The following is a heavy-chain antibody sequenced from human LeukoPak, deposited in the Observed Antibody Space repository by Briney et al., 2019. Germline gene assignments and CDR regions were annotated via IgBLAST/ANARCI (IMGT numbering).Heavy chain of an antibody. V-gene: IGHV3-7*01. CDR2: IKQDGSEK. Sequence: PGGSLRLSCAASGFAVSNYWMSWVRQAPGKGLEWVANIKQDGSEKYYVDSVKGRFTISRDNAKNSLYLQMNSLRAEDTAVYYCARDPEGYSYGLGSDYWGQGTLVTVSS. D-gene: IGHD5-18*01. CDR3: ARDPEGYSYGLGSDY. J-gene: IGHJ4*02. CDR1: GFAVSNYW.